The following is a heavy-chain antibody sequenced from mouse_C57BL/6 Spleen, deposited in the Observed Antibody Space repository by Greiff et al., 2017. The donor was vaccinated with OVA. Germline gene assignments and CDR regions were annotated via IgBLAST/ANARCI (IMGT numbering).Heavy chain of an antibody. CDR1: GFTFSDYG. V-gene: IGHV5-17*01. J-gene: IGHJ2*01. CDR3: ARDYDYDDGYYFDY. D-gene: IGHD2-4*01. Sequence: DVQLVESGGGLVKPGGSLKLSCAASGFTFSDYGMHWVRQAPEKGLEWVAYISSGSSTIYYADTVKGRFTISRDNAKNTLFLQMTSLRSEDTAMYYCARDYDYDDGYYFDYWGQGTTLTVSS. CDR2: ISSGSSTI.